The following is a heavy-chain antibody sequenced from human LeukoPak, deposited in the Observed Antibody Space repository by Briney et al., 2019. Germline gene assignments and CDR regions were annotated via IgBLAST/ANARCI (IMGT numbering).Heavy chain of an antibody. CDR2: ISSSSSYI. D-gene: IGHD3-22*01. CDR3: AVSSPTYYYDSSGLN. J-gene: IGHJ4*02. CDR1: GFTFSSYW. V-gene: IGHV3-21*01. Sequence: GGSLRLSCVASGFTFSSYWATWVRQAPGKGLEWVSSISSSSSYIYYADSVKGRFTISRDSAKNSLYLQMNSLRAEDTAVYYCAVSSPTYYYDSSGLNWGQGTLVTVSS.